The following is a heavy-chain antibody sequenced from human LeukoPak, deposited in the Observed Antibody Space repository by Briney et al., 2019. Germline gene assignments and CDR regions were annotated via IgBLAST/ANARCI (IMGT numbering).Heavy chain of an antibody. J-gene: IGHJ4*02. CDR2: MNPNSGNT. CDR3: ARGGYSSGWYLDY. Sequence: ASVKVSCKASGYTFTSYDINWVRQATGQGLEWMGWMNPNSGNTGYAQKFQGRVTITRNTSISTAYMELSRLRSDDTAVYYCARGGYSSGWYLDYWGQGTLVTVSS. D-gene: IGHD6-19*01. V-gene: IGHV1-8*03. CDR1: GYTFTSYD.